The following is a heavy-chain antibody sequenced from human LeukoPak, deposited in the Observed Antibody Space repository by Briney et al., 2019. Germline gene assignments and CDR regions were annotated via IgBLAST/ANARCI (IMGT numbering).Heavy chain of an antibody. D-gene: IGHD6-13*01. J-gene: IGHJ4*02. CDR3: AKTRPLDSSSWSHGDY. CDR1: GFTFSSYA. Sequence: GGSLRLSCAASGFTFSSYAMSWVRQAPGKGLEWVSAISGSGDSTYYGDSVKGRFTISRGNSKNTLYLQMNSLRAEDTAVYYCAKTRPLDSSSWSHGDYWGQGTLVTVSS. V-gene: IGHV3-23*01. CDR2: ISGSGDST.